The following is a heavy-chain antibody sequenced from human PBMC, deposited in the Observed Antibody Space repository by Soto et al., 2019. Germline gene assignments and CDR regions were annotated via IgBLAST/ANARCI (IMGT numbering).Heavy chain of an antibody. D-gene: IGHD6-13*01. Sequence: PSETLSLTCIVSGESISGTIYYWGWLRQPPGKGLEWIGSIYYSGSTYYNPSLKSRVTISVDTSKNHFSLKLTSVTAADTAVYYCARPGGSGWFYFDSWGQGSQVT. J-gene: IGHJ4*02. V-gene: IGHV4-39*02. CDR1: GESISGTIYY. CDR3: ARPGGSGWFYFDS. CDR2: IYYSGST.